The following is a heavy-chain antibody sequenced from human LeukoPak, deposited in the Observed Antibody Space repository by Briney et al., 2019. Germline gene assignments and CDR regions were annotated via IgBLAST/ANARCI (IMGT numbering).Heavy chain of an antibody. CDR3: ARDFGHCSGGSCYSYYYYGMDV. CDR1: GFTFSSYA. D-gene: IGHD2-15*01. V-gene: IGHV3-21*01. J-gene: IGHJ6*02. Sequence: GGSLRLSCAASGFTFSSYAMSWVRQAPGKGLEWVSSISSSSSYIYYADSVKGRFTISRDNAKNSLYLQMNSLRAEDTAVYYCARDFGHCSGGSCYSYYYYGMDVWGQGTTVTVSS. CDR2: ISSSSSYI.